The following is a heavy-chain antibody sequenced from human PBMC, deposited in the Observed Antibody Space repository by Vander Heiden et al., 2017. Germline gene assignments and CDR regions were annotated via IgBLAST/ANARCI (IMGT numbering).Heavy chain of an antibody. D-gene: IGHD3-22*01. V-gene: IGHV3-15*07. Sequence: EVQLVESGGGLVKHGGSRRVSCEGSGFTFNNAWMNWVRQAPRKVREWVGRIKSKTDGETTDYAAPVKGRFTVSRDDSKNTLYLQMNSLKTEDTAVYYCTTDPNSSAYYYYYYGMHVWGQGTTVTVSS. CDR3: TTDPNSSAYYYYYYGMHV. CDR1: GFTFNNAW. CDR2: IKSKTDGETT. J-gene: IGHJ6*02.